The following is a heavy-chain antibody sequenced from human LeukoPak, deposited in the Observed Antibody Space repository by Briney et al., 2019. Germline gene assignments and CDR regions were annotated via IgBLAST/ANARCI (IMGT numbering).Heavy chain of an antibody. D-gene: IGHD3-16*01. CDR1: GFIFSSYG. CDR2: ISGSGGST. J-gene: IGHJ4*02. V-gene: IGHV3-23*01. Sequence: GGSLRLSCAASGFIFSSYGMSWVRQAPGKGLEWVSAISGSGGSTYYADSVKGRFTISRDNSKNTLYLQMNSLRAEDTAVYYCAKRGGMYPAHYFDYWGQGTLVTVSS. CDR3: AKRGGMYPAHYFDY.